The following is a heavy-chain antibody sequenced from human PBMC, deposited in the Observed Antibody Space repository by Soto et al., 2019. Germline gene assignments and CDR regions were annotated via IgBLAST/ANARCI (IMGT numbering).Heavy chain of an antibody. Sequence: QVQLVESGGGVAQPGRSLRLSCAASGLMFSSHGMHGIRQAPGKGLEWVAVIWYDGSNKYYADSVKGRFTISRDNSKNTLYLQMNSLRVEDTAVYYCGPDTLDYWGQGTLVTVSS. CDR3: GPDTLDY. V-gene: IGHV3-33*01. CDR2: IWYDGSNK. J-gene: IGHJ4*02. CDR1: GLMFSSHG.